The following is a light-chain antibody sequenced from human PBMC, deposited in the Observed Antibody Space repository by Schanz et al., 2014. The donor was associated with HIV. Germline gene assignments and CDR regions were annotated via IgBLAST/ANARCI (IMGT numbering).Light chain of an antibody. Sequence: EAVLTQSPATLSVYPGERVTLSCRTTQIISTSLAWYQQRPGQPPRLLLYGASSRATGIPDRFSGSGSGTDFTLTISRLEPEDLAVYFCQQYGTSPKTFGLGTRLEIK. CDR2: GAS. V-gene: IGKV3-20*01. CDR3: QQYGTSPKT. CDR1: QIISTS. J-gene: IGKJ2*01.